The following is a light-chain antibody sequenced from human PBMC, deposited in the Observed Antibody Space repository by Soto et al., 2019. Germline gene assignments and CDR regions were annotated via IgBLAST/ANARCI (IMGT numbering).Light chain of an antibody. CDR3: ISYTDRQSYL. V-gene: IGLV2-14*03. CDR1: SSDVGGYEY. CDR2: AVS. J-gene: IGLJ1*01. Sequence: QSVLGQPASVSGSPGQSITISCTGTSSDVGGYEYVSWYQQFPGKSPKLIIYAVSDRPSGVSDRFSGSKSGISASLTISGLQTEDEADYYCISYTDRQSYLFGTGTKSPS.